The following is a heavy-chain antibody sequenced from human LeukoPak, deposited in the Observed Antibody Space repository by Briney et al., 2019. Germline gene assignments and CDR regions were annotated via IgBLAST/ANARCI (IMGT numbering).Heavy chain of an antibody. D-gene: IGHD1-26*01. Sequence: SETLSLTCAAYGGSFSGYYWSWIRQPPGKGLEWIGEINHSGSTNYNPSLKSRVTISVDTSKNQFSLKLSSVTAADTAAYYCARGRSYYNAFDIWGQGTMVTVSS. V-gene: IGHV4-34*01. CDR3: ARGRSYYNAFDI. CDR1: GGSFSGYY. CDR2: INHSGST. J-gene: IGHJ3*02.